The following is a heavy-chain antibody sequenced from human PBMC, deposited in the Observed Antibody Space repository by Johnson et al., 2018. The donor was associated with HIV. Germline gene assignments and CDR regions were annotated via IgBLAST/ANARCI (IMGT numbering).Heavy chain of an antibody. D-gene: IGHD5-24*01. CDR1: GFTFSSYA. Sequence: QVQLVESGGGVVQPGRSLRLSCAASGFTFSSYAMHWVRQAPGKGLEWVAVIWYDGSNKYYADSVKGRFTISRDNSKNTLYLQMNSLRPEDTAVYYCARDGPWLQSQRDAFDVWGRGTMVTVSS. J-gene: IGHJ3*01. CDR2: IWYDGSNK. V-gene: IGHV3-30*04. CDR3: ARDGPWLQSQRDAFDV.